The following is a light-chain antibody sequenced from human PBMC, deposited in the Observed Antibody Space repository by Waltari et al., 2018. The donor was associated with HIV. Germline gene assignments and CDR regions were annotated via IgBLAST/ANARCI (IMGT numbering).Light chain of an antibody. V-gene: IGKV1-39*01. J-gene: IGKJ1*01. Sequence: DIQMTQSPSSLSASVGDRVTITCRASQSISTYLNWYQQNPGKAPKLLIYAASSLQSGVPSRFSGSGSGTDFTLTISSLEPEDFDTYYCQQSYTLAFGQGTKVEFK. CDR1: QSISTY. CDR3: QQSYTLA. CDR2: AAS.